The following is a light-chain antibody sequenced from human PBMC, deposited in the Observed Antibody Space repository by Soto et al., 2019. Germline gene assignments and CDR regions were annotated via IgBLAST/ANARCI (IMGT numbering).Light chain of an antibody. V-gene: IGKV3-15*01. CDR2: AAS. CDR1: QSVGSN. J-gene: IGKJ1*01. CDR3: QQYNDWPRT. Sequence: ENVMTQSPATLSVSPGERATLSCRASQSVGSNLAWYQQKPGQAPRLLIYAASIRASGFPARISGGGSGTGFTLTISSLQSEDFAVYYCQQYNDWPRTFGQGTKVDIK.